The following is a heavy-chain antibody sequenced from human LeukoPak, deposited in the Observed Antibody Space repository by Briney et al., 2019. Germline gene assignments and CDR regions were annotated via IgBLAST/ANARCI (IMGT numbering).Heavy chain of an antibody. CDR1: GYSISSGYY. D-gene: IGHD3-9*01. Sequence: SETLSLTCSVSGYSISSGYYWGWPRQPPGEGLELIEMSYRSGSTHYNPSLKSRVTISIDTSKNQFSLKQSSVTAADTAVYYCARRTTYFGWRPSESPSCFDFWGQGTLVTVSS. CDR3: ARRTTYFGWRPSESPSCFDF. J-gene: IGHJ4*02. CDR2: SYRSGST. V-gene: IGHV4-38-2*02.